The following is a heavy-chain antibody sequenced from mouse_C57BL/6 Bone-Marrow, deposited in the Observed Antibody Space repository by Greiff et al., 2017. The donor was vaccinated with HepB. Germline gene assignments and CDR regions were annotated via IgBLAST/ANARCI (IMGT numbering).Heavy chain of an antibody. CDR1: GFTFSSYA. V-gene: IGHV5-4*01. CDR3: AREGGSSYYAMDY. D-gene: IGHD1-1*01. J-gene: IGHJ4*01. Sequence: EVQVVESGGGLVKPGGSLKLSCAASGFTFSSYAMSWVRQTPEKRLEWVATISDGGSYTYYPDNVKGRFTISRDNAKNNLYLQMSHLKSEDTAMYYCAREGGSSYYAMDYWGQGTSVTVSS. CDR2: ISDGGSYT.